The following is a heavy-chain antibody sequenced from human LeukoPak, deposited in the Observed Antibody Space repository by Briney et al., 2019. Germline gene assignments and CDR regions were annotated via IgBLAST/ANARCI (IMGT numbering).Heavy chain of an antibody. CDR3: ARPPTGYSYGPDHYGMDV. D-gene: IGHD5-18*01. J-gene: IGHJ6*02. Sequence: GESLKISCNGSGYXFTSYWISWVRQMPGKGLEWMGRIDPSDSYTNYSPSFQGHVTISADKSISTAYLQWSSLKASDTAMYYCARPPTGYSYGPDHYGMDVWGQGTTVTVSS. CDR2: IDPSDSYT. V-gene: IGHV5-10-1*01. CDR1: GYXFTSYW.